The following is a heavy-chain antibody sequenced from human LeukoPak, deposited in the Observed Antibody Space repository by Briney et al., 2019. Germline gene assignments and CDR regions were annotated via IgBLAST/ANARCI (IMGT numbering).Heavy chain of an antibody. D-gene: IGHD6-19*01. CDR2: ISGSGGST. CDR3: AKVEGSSGWYRDAFDI. J-gene: IGHJ3*02. Sequence: GGSLRLSCAASGFTFSSHAMSWVRQAPGKGLEWVSAISGSGGSTYYADSVKGRFTISRDNSKNTLYLQMNSLKAADTAVYYCAKVEGSSGWYRDAFDIWGQGTMVTVSS. CDR1: GFTFSSHA. V-gene: IGHV3-23*01.